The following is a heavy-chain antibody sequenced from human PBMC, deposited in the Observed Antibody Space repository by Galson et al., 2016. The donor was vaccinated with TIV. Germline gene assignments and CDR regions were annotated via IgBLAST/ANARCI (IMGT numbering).Heavy chain of an antibody. CDR2: MYSADSDI. V-gene: IGHV5-51*03. CDR1: GYSFTSFW. D-gene: IGHD5-18*01. Sequence: QSGAEVKKPGESLRISCKASGYSFTSFWIAWVRRVPGKGLEWVGIMYSADSDIKYSTSFQGQVTISADAAISTAYLEWSSLQASDTAIYYCARAPGYSGFSYGYFDTWGQGTQVTVSS. CDR3: ARAPGYSGFSYGYFDT. J-gene: IGHJ4*02.